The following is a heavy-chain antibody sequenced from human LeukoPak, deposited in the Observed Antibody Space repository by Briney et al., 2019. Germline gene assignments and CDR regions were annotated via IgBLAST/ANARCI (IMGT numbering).Heavy chain of an antibody. CDR3: ARVLTELSYYYYMDV. V-gene: IGHV4-59*01. CDR1: GGSISSYY. J-gene: IGHJ6*03. Sequence: PSETLSLTCSVSGGSISSYYWSWIRQPPGKGLEWIGYIYYSGCTNYNPSLKSRVTISVDTSKNQFSLKLSSVTAADTAVYYCARVLTELSYYYYMDVWGKGTTVTVSS. CDR2: IYYSGCT. D-gene: IGHD1-14*01.